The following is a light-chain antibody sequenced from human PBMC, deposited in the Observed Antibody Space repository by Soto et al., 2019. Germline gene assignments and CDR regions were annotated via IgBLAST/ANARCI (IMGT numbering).Light chain of an antibody. CDR1: QSVYSN. Sequence: EIVMTQSPATLSVSPGERATLSCRASQSVYSNLAWYQHKLGQAPRLLLFDASARHTGIPTRFSGSGSGTEFTLTISSLQSEDFALYYSQQYNNWPRTFGQGTKLDSK. CDR2: DAS. V-gene: IGKV3-15*01. CDR3: QQYNNWPRT. J-gene: IGKJ2*01.